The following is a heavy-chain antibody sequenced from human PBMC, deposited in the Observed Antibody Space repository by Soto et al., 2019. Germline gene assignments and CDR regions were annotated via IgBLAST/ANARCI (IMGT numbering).Heavy chain of an antibody. Sequence: QVQLVQSGAEVKKPGSSVKVSCKASGGTFSSYTISWVRQAPGQGLEWMGRIIPILGIANYAQKFQGRVTITADKSTSXAXXELSSLRSEDTAVYYCARDMGDGYNYGHYYYGMDVWGQGTTVTVSS. V-gene: IGHV1-69*08. CDR2: IIPILGIA. CDR1: GGTFSSYT. D-gene: IGHD5-12*01. CDR3: ARDMGDGYNYGHYYYGMDV. J-gene: IGHJ6*02.